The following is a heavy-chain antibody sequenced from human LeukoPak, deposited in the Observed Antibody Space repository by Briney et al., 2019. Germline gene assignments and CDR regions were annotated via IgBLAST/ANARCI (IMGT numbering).Heavy chain of an antibody. D-gene: IGHD3-22*01. CDR2: IYHSGRT. Sequence: SETLSLTCTVSGYSISSVYYWGWIRQPPGKGLEWIGTIYHSGRTYYNPSLKSRVTISVDTSKNQFSLKLSSVTAADTALYYCARDHPYFDSSGYYSVWGQGTLVTVSS. CDR1: GYSISSVYY. J-gene: IGHJ4*02. V-gene: IGHV4-38-2*02. CDR3: ARDHPYFDSSGYYSV.